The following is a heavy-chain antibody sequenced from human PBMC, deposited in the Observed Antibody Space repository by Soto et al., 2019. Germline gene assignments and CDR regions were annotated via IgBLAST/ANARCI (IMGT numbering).Heavy chain of an antibody. CDR2: IYYSGST. D-gene: IGHD3-10*01. CDR3: ASRKSSPYFDY. J-gene: IGHJ4*02. V-gene: IGHV4-30-4*01. Sequence: PSETLSLTCTVSGCSISSGDYYWSWIRQPPGKGLEWIGYIYYSGSTYYNPSLKSRVTISVDTSKNQFSLKLSSVTAADTAVYYCASRKSSPYFDYWGQGTQVTVSS. CDR1: GCSISSGDYY.